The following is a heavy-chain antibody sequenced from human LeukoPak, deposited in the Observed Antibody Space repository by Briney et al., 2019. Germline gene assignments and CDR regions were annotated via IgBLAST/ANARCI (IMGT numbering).Heavy chain of an antibody. J-gene: IGHJ4*02. CDR3: ARATWSGGQDY. D-gene: IGHD2-15*01. Sequence: GGSLRLSCAASGFTFNSYSMNWVRQAPGKGLEWVSSITISSSYLYYADSVKGRFTISRHNAKNSVYLQMNSLRTEDTAVYYCARATWSGGQDYWGQGTLVTVSS. CDR1: GFTFNSYS. V-gene: IGHV3-21*01. CDR2: ITISSSYL.